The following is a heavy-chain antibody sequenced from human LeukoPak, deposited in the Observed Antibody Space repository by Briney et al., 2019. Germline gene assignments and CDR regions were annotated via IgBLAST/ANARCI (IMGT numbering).Heavy chain of an antibody. CDR2: IDWDDDK. D-gene: IGHD3-10*01. V-gene: IGHV2-70*11. Sequence: ESGPTLVNPTQTLTLTCTFSGFSLSTDEMSVSWVRQPPGKALEWLARIDWDDDKYCSASLKTRLTISKDTSKNQVVLTMTNMDPVDTATYYCARRLYGSGSSNAFDIWGQGTMVTVSS. CDR3: ARRLYGSGSSNAFDI. J-gene: IGHJ3*02. CDR1: GFSLSTDEMS.